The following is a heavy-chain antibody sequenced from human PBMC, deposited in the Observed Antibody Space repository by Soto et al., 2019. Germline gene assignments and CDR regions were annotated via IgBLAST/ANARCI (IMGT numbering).Heavy chain of an antibody. J-gene: IGHJ4*02. Sequence: QITLKESGPTLVTPTQTLTLTCSFSGFSLSTYGVGVGWIRQPPGKALEWLAPIYWDADKSYSPSLRSRLTIAKDTSKSQVVLTVTNMDPVDTGTYYCAHLDSSRFDYWGQGTLVTVSS. D-gene: IGHD6-13*01. V-gene: IGHV2-5*02. CDR1: GFSLSTYGVG. CDR3: AHLDSSRFDY. CDR2: IYWDADK.